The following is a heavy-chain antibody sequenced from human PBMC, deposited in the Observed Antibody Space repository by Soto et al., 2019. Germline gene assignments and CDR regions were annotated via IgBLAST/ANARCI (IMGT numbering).Heavy chain of an antibody. Sequence: EVQLLESGGGFVQPGGSLRLSCAATGFTFSVYAMTWVRQAPGKGLEWVSAVTANGGSTYSADSVKGRVTISRDNSKNTLFLQMNSLRAEDTAVYYCASLGVGDWANYYYYYGMDVWGQGTTVTVSS. D-gene: IGHD2-21*02. CDR3: ASLGVGDWANYYYYYGMDV. CDR1: GFTFSVYA. J-gene: IGHJ6*02. V-gene: IGHV3-23*01. CDR2: VTANGGST.